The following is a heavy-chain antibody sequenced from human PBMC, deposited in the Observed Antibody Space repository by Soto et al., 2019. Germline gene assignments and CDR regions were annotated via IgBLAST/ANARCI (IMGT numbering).Heavy chain of an antibody. J-gene: IGHJ5*02. V-gene: IGHV4-34*01. D-gene: IGHD2-2*01. Sequence: PSETLSLTCAVYGGSFSGYYWSWIRQPPGKGLDWFGEIILSGSTNYNPSFKSRVTISVDTSKNLFSLKLSFVTAADTAVYYCARGGRNFGVVVPAAKFDPWGQGTLVTVSS. CDR2: IILSGST. CDR3: ARGGRNFGVVVPAAKFDP. CDR1: GGSFSGYY.